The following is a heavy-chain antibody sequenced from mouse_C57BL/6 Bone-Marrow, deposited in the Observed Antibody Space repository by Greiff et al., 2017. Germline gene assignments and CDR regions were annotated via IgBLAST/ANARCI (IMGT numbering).Heavy chain of an antibody. CDR1: GYTFTSYW. CDR2: INPSSGYT. Sequence: VQLQQSGAELAKPGASVKLSCKASGYTFTSYWMHWVNQRPGQGLEWIGYINPSSGYTKYNQKFKDKATLTADKSSSTAYMQLSSLTSADTAVYYCARSTTVVATDFDYWGQGTTLTVSS. V-gene: IGHV1-7*01. J-gene: IGHJ2*01. CDR3: ARSTTVVATDFDY. D-gene: IGHD1-1*01.